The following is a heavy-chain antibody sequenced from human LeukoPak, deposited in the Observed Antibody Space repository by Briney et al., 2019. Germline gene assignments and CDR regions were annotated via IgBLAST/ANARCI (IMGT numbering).Heavy chain of an antibody. CDR2: TNTAGNTI. CDR1: GFTFSNVW. J-gene: IGHJ3*02. CDR3: ARATYDSSAVDAFDI. Sequence: GGSLRLSCAASGFTFSNVWMSWVRQVPGKGLEWVAYTNTAGNTIYYADSMKGRFTISRDNAKNSLYLQMNTLRAEDTAVYYCARATYDSSAVDAFDIWGQGTMVTVSP. D-gene: IGHD3-22*01. V-gene: IGHV3-11*01.